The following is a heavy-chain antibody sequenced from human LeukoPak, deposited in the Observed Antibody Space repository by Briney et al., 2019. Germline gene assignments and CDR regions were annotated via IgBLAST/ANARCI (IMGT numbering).Heavy chain of an antibody. V-gene: IGHV3-30*18. CDR1: GFTFSSYG. CDR3: AKAGPVTYGAPDY. Sequence: PGGSLRLSCAASGFTFSSYGMHWVRQAPGKGLEWVAVISYDGSNKYYADSVKGRFTISRDNSKNTLYLQMNSLRAEDTAVYYCAKAGPVTYGAPDYWGQGTLVTVSS. D-gene: IGHD4/OR15-4a*01. CDR2: ISYDGSNK. J-gene: IGHJ4*02.